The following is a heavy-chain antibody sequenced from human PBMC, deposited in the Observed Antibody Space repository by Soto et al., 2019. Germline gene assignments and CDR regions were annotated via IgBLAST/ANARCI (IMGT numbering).Heavy chain of an antibody. J-gene: IGHJ3*02. CDR2: IKEDGSEK. CDR1: GFTFSHHW. CDR3: TTGWGSGSFDAFDI. Sequence: PGGSLRLSCAASGFTFSHHWMSWVRQAPGKGLEWVAKIKEDGSEKNYADSVKGRFTISRDNAKNSLYLQMNSLKTEDTAVYYCTTGWGSGSFDAFDIWGQGTMVTVSS. D-gene: IGHD3-22*01. V-gene: IGHV3-7*03.